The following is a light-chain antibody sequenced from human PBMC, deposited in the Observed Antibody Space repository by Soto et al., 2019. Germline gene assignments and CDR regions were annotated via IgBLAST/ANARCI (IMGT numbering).Light chain of an antibody. CDR2: EVS. Sequence: QSALTQPASVSGSPGQSITISCTATSGDVGNYNLVPWYQQHPGKAPHLMIYEVSKRPSGVSNRFSGSKSGNTASLTISGLQAEDEADYYCCSYAGGSVYVLFGGGTKLTVL. J-gene: IGLJ3*02. V-gene: IGLV2-23*02. CDR3: CSYAGGSVYVL. CDR1: SGDVGNYNL.